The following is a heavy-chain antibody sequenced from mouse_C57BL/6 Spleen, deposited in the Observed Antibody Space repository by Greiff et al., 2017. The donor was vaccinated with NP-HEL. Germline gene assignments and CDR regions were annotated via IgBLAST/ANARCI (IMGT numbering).Heavy chain of an antibody. V-gene: IGHV3-6*01. CDR2: ISYDGSN. CDR1: GYSITSGYY. D-gene: IGHD4-1*01. Sequence: EVKLVESGPGLVKPSQSLSLTCSVTGYSITSGYYWNWIRQFPGNKLEWMGYISYDGSNNYNPSLKNRISITRDTSKNQFFLKLNSVTTEDTATYYCARVLAGTGGYFDYWGQGTTLTVSS. J-gene: IGHJ2*01. CDR3: ARVLAGTGGYFDY.